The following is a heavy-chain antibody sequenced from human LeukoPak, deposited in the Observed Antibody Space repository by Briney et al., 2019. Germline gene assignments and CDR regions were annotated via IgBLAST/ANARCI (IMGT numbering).Heavy chain of an antibody. D-gene: IGHD3-3*01. V-gene: IGHV4-59*08. CDR2: IYYSGST. Sequence: PSETLSLTCTVSGGSISSYYWSWLRQPPGKGLEWIGYIYYSGSTNYNPSLKSRVTISVDTSKNQFSLKLSSVTAADTAVYYCARLLRITIFGVARARFDPWGQGTLVTVSS. CDR1: GGSISSYY. CDR3: ARLLRITIFGVARARFDP. J-gene: IGHJ5*02.